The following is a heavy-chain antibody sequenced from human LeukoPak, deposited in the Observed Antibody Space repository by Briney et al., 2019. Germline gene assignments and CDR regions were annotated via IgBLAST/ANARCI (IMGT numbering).Heavy chain of an antibody. V-gene: IGHV3-23*01. CDR1: GFTFRNYG. CDR2: VSGSSERT. CDR3: AKDIVVVTSTQGPFDY. D-gene: IGHD2-21*02. Sequence: GGSLRLSCAASGFTFRNYGMSWVRQAPGEGLEWVSTVSGSSERTYYGDSVKGRFTISRDNSKNTLYLQMNSLRAEDTAVYYCAKDIVVVTSTQGPFDYWGQGTLVTVSS. J-gene: IGHJ4*02.